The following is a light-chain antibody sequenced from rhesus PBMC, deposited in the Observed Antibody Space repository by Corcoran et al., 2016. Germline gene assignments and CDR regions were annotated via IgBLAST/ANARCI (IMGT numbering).Light chain of an antibody. V-gene: IGKV1-37*01. CDR1: QGISSY. CDR2: HAS. J-gene: IGKJ4*01. Sequence: DIQMTQSPSSLSASVGDRVTITCRASQGISSYLAWYQQKPGKAPKSLIYHASTLERGVPSRFSGSGSGTEFTLTISSLQSEDFATYYCQQYSSDPLTFGGGTKVEIK. CDR3: QQYSSDPLT.